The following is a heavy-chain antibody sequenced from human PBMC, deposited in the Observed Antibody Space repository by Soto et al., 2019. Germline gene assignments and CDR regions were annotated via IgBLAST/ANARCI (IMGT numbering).Heavy chain of an antibody. D-gene: IGHD6-13*01. CDR3: ASLQVPGNFDY. Sequence: PSETLSLTCTVSGGSIRSSNYYWAWVRQPPGKGLEWIANIYYSGDTYFHPSLRSRLPVSVDTSKNQFSLKLSSLTAADTAMYYCASLQVPGNFDYWGQGTLVTVSS. CDR2: IYYSGDT. V-gene: IGHV4-39*01. CDR1: GGSIRSSNYY. J-gene: IGHJ4*02.